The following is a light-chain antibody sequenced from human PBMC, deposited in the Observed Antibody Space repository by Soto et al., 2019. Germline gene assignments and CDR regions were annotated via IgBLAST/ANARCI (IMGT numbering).Light chain of an antibody. V-gene: IGKV1-5*03. CDR3: QQNESYPMT. CDR1: QSNNSW. CDR2: KAS. J-gene: IGKJ4*01. Sequence: DSQMTQYPSTLSATIGDRVTINCRAGQSNNSWLAWYQQKPGKAPKLLNSKASTLQSGVPPRFSGSGSGTEFALTISSLQPDDFATYYCQQNESYPMTFGGGTKVDIK.